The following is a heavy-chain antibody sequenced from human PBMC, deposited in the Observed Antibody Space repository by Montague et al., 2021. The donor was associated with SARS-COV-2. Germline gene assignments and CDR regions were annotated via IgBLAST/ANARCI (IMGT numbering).Heavy chain of an antibody. D-gene: IGHD5-18*01. CDR2: INRNGDTT. CDR1: GFTFDDYG. CDR3: SRGYNYGPFNL. J-gene: IGHJ4*02. V-gene: IGHV3-20*04. Sequence: SLRLSCAASGFTFDDYGMSWVRQAPGKGLEWVSGINRNGDTTDYGDSVKGRFIISRDNVKNSLYLLMNSLIAEDTALYYCSRGYNYGPFNLWGQGTLVTVTS.